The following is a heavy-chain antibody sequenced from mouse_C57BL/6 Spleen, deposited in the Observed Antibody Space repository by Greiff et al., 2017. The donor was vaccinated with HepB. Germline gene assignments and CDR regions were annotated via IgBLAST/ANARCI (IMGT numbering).Heavy chain of an antibody. J-gene: IGHJ1*03. Sequence: QVQLQQPGAELVMPGASVKLSCKASGYTFTSYWMHWVKQRPGQGLEWIGEIDPSDSYTNYNQKFKGKSTLTVDKSSSTAYMQLSSLTSEDSAVYYCARRGPYYYGSSWWYFDVWGTGTTVTVSS. CDR2: IDPSDSYT. V-gene: IGHV1-69*01. CDR3: ARRGPYYYGSSWWYFDV. D-gene: IGHD1-1*01. CDR1: GYTFTSYW.